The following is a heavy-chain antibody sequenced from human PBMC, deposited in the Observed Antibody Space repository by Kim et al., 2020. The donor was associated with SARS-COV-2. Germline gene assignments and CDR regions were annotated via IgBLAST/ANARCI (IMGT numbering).Heavy chain of an antibody. V-gene: IGHV4-39*01. D-gene: IGHD3-22*01. Sequence: SETLSLTCTVSGGSISSSSYYWGWIRQPPGKGLEWIGSIYSSGSTYYNPSLKRRVTISVDTSKNQFSLKLSSVTAADTAVYYCAREGCYYDSTNWGQGTLVTVSS. J-gene: IGHJ4*02. CDR2: IYSSGST. CDR3: AREGCYYDSTN. CDR1: GGSISSSSYY.